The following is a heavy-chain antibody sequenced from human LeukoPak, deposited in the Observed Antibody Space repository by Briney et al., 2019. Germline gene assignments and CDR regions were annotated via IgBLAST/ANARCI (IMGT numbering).Heavy chain of an antibody. CDR2: ISGSGGST. CDR3: AKGNRGMVRGVPFDY. J-gene: IGHJ4*02. Sequence: GGSLRLSCAASGFTFSSYAMSWVRQAPGKGLEWVSAISGSGGSTYYADSVKGRFTISRDNAKNSLYLQMNSLRAEDTALYYCAKGNRGMVRGVPFDYWGQGTLVTVSS. D-gene: IGHD3-10*01. V-gene: IGHV3-23*01. CDR1: GFTFSSYA.